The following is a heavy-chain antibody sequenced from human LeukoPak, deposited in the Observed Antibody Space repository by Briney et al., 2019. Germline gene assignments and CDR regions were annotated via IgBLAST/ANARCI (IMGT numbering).Heavy chain of an antibody. CDR3: ARFGTSTEVFDY. CDR1: GGSIGSGGYY. V-gene: IGHV4-31*03. Sequence: PSQTLSLTCTVSGGSIGSGGYYWSWIRQHPGKGLEWIGYIYYSGSTYYNPSLKSRVTISVDTSKNQFSLKLSSVTAADTAVYYCARFGTSTEVFDYWGQGTLVTVSS. CDR2: IYYSGST. D-gene: IGHD4-23*01. J-gene: IGHJ4*02.